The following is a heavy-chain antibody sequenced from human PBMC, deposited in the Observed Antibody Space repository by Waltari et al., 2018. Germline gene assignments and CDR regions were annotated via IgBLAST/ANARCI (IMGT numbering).Heavy chain of an antibody. V-gene: IGHV1-2*06. J-gene: IGHJ4*02. D-gene: IGHD1-26*01. Sequence: QVQLVQSGAEVRKPGASVKVSCKTSGYTFTDSYIHWVRQAPGQGLEWMGRMNPNNNYPIYEQKFQGRVTMTRDTSITTAYMELSSLTSDDTALYYCVTQRSWEDYWGQGTRVTVSP. CDR1: GYTFTDSY. CDR2: MNPNNNYP. CDR3: VTQRSWEDY.